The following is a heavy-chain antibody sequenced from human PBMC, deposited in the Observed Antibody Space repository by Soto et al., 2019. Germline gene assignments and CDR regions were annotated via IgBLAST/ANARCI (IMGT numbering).Heavy chain of an antibody. Sequence: SETLSLTCTVSGDSITSNSYFWAWIRQPPGKGLEWIGSIYYSGTTYHNPSLKSQVSISVDTSKNQFSLKLSSVTAADTAVYYCARGPTVTTDYWGQGALVTV. V-gene: IGHV4-39*07. J-gene: IGHJ4*02. CDR1: GDSITSNSYF. D-gene: IGHD4-17*01. CDR2: IYYSGTT. CDR3: ARGPTVTTDY.